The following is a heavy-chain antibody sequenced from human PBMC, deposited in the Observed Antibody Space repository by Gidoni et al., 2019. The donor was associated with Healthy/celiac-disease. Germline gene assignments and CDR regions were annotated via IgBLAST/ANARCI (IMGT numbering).Heavy chain of an antibody. CDR3: ARDLGPYYYYGMDV. J-gene: IGHJ6*02. CDR1: GFPSRDYY. CDR2: ISSSGSTI. Sequence: QVQLVESGGGLVQPGGSLRLPCAPSGFPSRDYYMSWIRQAPGKGLEWVSYISSSGSTIYYADSVKGRFTISRDNAKNSLYLQMNSLRAEDTAVYYCARDLGPYYYYGMDVWGQGTTVTVSS. D-gene: IGHD7-27*01. V-gene: IGHV3-11*01.